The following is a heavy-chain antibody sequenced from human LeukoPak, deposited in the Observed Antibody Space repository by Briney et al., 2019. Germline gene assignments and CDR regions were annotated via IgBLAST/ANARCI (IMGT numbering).Heavy chain of an antibody. CDR1: EFSVGSNY. D-gene: IGHD3-10*01. CDR3: AKDGPYGSGSYLRY. J-gene: IGHJ4*02. CDR2: IYSGGST. Sequence: GGSLRLSCAASEFSVGSNYMTWVRQAPGKGLEWVSLIYSGGSTYYADSVKGRFTISRDNSKNTLYLQMNSLRAEDTAVYYCAKDGPYGSGSYLRYWGQGTLVTVSS. V-gene: IGHV3-66*01.